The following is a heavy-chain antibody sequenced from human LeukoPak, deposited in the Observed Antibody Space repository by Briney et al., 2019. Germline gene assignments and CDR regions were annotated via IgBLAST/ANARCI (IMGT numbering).Heavy chain of an antibody. J-gene: IGHJ6*03. CDR3: ASSTSLDYYYYVDV. CDR2: IYHSGST. CDR1: GYSISSGYY. V-gene: IGHV4-38-2*02. D-gene: IGHD6-13*01. Sequence: PSETLSLTCTVSGYSISSGYYWGWIRQPPGKGLEWIGSIYHSGSTYYNPSLKSRVTISVDTSKNQFSLKLSSVTAADTAVYYCASSTSLDYYYYVDVWGKGTTVTVSS.